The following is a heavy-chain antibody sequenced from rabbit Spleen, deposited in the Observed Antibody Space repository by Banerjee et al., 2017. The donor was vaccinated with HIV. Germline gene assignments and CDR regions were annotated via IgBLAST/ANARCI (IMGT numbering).Heavy chain of an antibody. D-gene: IGHD5-1*01. V-gene: IGHV1S45*01. CDR1: GFSFSANYD. CDR2: INAATGKP. J-gene: IGHJ6*01. CDR3: ARGQGNNDDMDL. Sequence: QEQLVESGGGLVKPGASLTLTCTASGFSFSANYDMCWVRQAPGKGLEWIACINAATGKPVYATWAKGRFTISRTSSTTVTLRMTSLTAADTATYFCARGQGNNDDMDLWGPGTLVTVS.